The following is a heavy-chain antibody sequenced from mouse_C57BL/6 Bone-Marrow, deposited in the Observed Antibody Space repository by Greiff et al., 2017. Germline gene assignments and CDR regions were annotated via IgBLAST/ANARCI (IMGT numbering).Heavy chain of an antibody. V-gene: IGHV1-53*01. Sequence: VQLQQPGTELVKPGASVKLSCKASGYPFTSYWMHWVKQRPGQGLEWIGNINPSNGGTNYNEKFKSKATLTVDKSSSTAYMQLSSLTSEDSAVYYCARSGRWLLRTFDDWGQGTTLTVSS. D-gene: IGHD2-3*01. CDR3: ARSGRWLLRTFDD. CDR1: GYPFTSYW. CDR2: INPSNGGT. J-gene: IGHJ2*01.